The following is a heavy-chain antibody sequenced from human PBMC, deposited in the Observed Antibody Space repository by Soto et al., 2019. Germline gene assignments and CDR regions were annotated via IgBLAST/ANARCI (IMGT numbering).Heavy chain of an antibody. CDR1: GFTFSSYS. CDR2: ISSSSSYI. D-gene: IGHD4-17*01. J-gene: IGHJ4*02. CDR3: ARDTVTTKYYFDY. Sequence: GGSLRLSCAASGFTFSSYSMNWVRQAPGKGLEWVSSISSSSSYIYYAYSVKGRFTISRDNAKNSLYLQMNSLRAEDTAVYYCARDTVTTKYYFDYWGQGTLVTVSS. V-gene: IGHV3-21*01.